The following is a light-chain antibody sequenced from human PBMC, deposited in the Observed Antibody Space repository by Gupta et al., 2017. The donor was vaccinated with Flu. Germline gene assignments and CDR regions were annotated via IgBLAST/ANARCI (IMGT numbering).Light chain of an antibody. J-gene: IGKJ2*03. CDR3: QQDDNPPYS. Sequence: VLTQSPATLSLSPGERVTLSCGASQRVNNGYLAWYQHKPGLAPRLLIYDASSRATGIPDRFSGSGSGTDFTLSINRLEPEDFAVYYCQQDDNPPYSFGQGTKLEIK. CDR2: DAS. V-gene: IGKV3D-20*01. CDR1: QRVNNGY.